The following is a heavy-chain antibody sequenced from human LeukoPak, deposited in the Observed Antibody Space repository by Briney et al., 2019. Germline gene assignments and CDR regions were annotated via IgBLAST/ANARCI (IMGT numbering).Heavy chain of an antibody. CDR1: GFTFSSYW. D-gene: IGHD4-23*01. Sequence: PGGSLRLSCAASGFTFSSYWMHWVRQAPGKGLVWVSRINSDGSSTSYADSVKGRFTTSRDNAKNTLYLQMNSLRAEDTAVYYCARGGNGYYFDYWGQGTLVTVSS. J-gene: IGHJ4*02. V-gene: IGHV3-74*01. CDR2: INSDGSST. CDR3: ARGGNGYYFDY.